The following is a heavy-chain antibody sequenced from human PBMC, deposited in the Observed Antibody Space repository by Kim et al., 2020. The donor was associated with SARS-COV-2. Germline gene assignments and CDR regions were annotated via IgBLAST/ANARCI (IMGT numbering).Heavy chain of an antibody. J-gene: IGHJ6*02. CDR2: ITWNSGSI. CDR3: AGWSYCCMDV. CDR1: GFTFDDYA. D-gene: IGHD2-21*01. V-gene: IGHV3-9*01. Sequence: GGSLRLSCAASGFTFDDYAMEWVRQAPGKGLEWVAGITWNSGSIGYADSVKGRFAISRDNAKNSLYLQMNSLRTEDTALYYCAGWSYCCMDVWGQGTTVTVSS.